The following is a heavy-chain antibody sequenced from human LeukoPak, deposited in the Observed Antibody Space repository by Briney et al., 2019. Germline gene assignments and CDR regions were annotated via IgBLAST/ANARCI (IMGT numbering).Heavy chain of an antibody. J-gene: IGHJ4*02. CDR3: ARGQGTVTTH. V-gene: IGHV4-34*01. CDR1: GGSFSGYY. D-gene: IGHD4-17*01. Sequence: SETLSLTCAVSGGSFSGYYWTWIRQPPGKGLEWIGEINHSGSANYNPSLMSRVTISLDTSKNHFSLNLSSVTAAGTAVYYCARGQGTVTTHWGQGTLVTVSS. CDR2: INHSGSA.